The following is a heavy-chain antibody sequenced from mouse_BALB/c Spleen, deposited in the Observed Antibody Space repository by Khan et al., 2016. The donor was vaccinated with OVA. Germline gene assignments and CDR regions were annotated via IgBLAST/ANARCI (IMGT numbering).Heavy chain of an antibody. Sequence: VQLQESGAELAKPGASVKMSCKASGYTFTSYWMHWVKQRPGPGLEWIGYINPSTDYTESNQKFKDKATLTADKSSSTAYMQLTSLTSEDSAVYYCTNHGSSSAWFTYWGQGTLVTVSA. CDR3: TNHGSSSAWFTY. CDR1: GYTFTSYW. V-gene: IGHV1-7*01. CDR2: INPSTDYT. J-gene: IGHJ3*01. D-gene: IGHD1-1*01.